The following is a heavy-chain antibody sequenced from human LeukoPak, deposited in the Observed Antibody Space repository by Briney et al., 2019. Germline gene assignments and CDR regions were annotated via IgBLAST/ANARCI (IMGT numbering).Heavy chain of an antibody. CDR3: ATGERLVPAAMWFDY. J-gene: IGHJ4*02. CDR2: INPKSGGR. Sequence: ASVKVSCKASGYTXTDYYMHWVRQAPGQGLEWMAWINPKSGGRSYAQRFQGRVTMTRDTSISTAYMELSRLRSDDTAVYYCATGERLVPAAMWFDYWGQGTLVTVSS. CDR1: GYTXTDYY. V-gene: IGHV1-2*02. D-gene: IGHD2-2*01.